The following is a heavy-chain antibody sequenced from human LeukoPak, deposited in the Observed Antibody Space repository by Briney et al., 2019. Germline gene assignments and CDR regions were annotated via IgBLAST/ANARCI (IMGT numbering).Heavy chain of an antibody. Sequence: SETLSLTCTVSGSSMTNYYWTWMRQPPGKGLEWIGSIYYSGSTYYNPSLKSRVTISVDTSKNQFSVNLSSVTAADTAVYYCATYCSITNCYKKAFHIWGQGTVVTVSS. CDR3: ATYCSITNCYKKAFHI. J-gene: IGHJ3*02. V-gene: IGHV4-59*05. CDR2: IYYSGST. CDR1: GSSMTNYY. D-gene: IGHD2-2*02.